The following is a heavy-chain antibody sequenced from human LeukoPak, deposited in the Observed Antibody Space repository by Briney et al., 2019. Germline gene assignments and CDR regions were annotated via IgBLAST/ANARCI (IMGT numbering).Heavy chain of an antibody. D-gene: IGHD6-6*01. V-gene: IGHV3-23*01. Sequence: GGSLRLSCAASGFTFTSYSMNWVRQAPGKGLEWVSTISGGGGSTYYADSVKGRFTISRDNSKNTLYLQMNSLRAEDTAVYYCEFEYSSSYYFDYWGQGTLVTVSS. CDR3: EFEYSSSYYFDY. J-gene: IGHJ4*02. CDR2: ISGGGGST. CDR1: GFTFTSYS.